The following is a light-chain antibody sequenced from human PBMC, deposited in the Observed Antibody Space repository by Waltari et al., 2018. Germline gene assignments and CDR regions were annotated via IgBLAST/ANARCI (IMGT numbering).Light chain of an antibody. CDR2: DVK. V-gene: IGLV2-14*03. CDR3: CSFTSVKTYV. CDR1: SNDVGGFEY. J-gene: IGLJ1*01. Sequence: HSALTQPASVSGSPGQSIAISCTGSSNDVGGFEYVSWYRQHPDKAPKLLIYDVKNRPPGVSDRFSGTKSGNTASLTISGLQADDEADYYCCSFTSVKTYVFGTGTKVTVL.